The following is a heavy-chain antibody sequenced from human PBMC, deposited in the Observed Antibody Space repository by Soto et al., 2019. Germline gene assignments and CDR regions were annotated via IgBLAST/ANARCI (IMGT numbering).Heavy chain of an antibody. D-gene: IGHD4-17*01. CDR3: TTDPITSITMTTVTTAVDY. Sequence: EVQLVESGGGLVKPGGSLRLSCAASGFTFSNAWMSWVRQAPGKGLEWVGRIKSKTDGGTTDYAAPVKGRFTISRDVSKNTLYLQMNSLKTEDTAVYYCTTDPITSITMTTVTTAVDYWGQGTLVTVSS. V-gene: IGHV3-15*01. CDR2: IKSKTDGGTT. CDR1: GFTFSNAW. J-gene: IGHJ4*02.